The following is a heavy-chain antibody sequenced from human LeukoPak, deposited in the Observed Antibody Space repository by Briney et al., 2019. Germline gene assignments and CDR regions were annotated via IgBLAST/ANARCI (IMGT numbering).Heavy chain of an antibody. D-gene: IGHD2-2*02. V-gene: IGHV4-34*01. J-gene: IGHJ4*02. CDR2: INHSGST. CDR1: GGSFSGYY. CDR3: ASQYCSSTSCYTEPFDY. Sequence: SETLSLTCAVYGGSFSGYYWSWIRQPPGKGLEWIGEINHSGSTNYNPSLKSRVTMSVDTSKNQFSLKLSSVTAADTAVYYCASQYCSSTSCYTEPFDYWGQGTLVTVSS.